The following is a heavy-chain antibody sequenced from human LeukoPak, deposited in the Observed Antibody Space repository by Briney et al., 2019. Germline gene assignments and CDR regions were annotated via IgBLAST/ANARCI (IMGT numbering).Heavy chain of an antibody. V-gene: IGHV3-9*01. Sequence: GGSLRLSCAASGFTFDDYAMHWVRQAPGKGLEWVSGISWNSGSIGYADSVKGRFTISRDNAKNSLYLQMSSLRAEDTALYYCAKDITHDYGDYRDAFDIWGQGTMVTVSS. D-gene: IGHD4-17*01. CDR1: GFTFDDYA. CDR2: ISWNSGSI. J-gene: IGHJ3*02. CDR3: AKDITHDYGDYRDAFDI.